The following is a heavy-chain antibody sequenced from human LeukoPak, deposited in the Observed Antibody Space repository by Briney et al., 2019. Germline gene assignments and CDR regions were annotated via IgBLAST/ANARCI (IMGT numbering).Heavy chain of an antibody. J-gene: IGHJ4*02. CDR3: AKTTTGYSSGRYPGWPVDY. CDR2: ISGSGGIT. V-gene: IGHV3-23*01. D-gene: IGHD6-19*01. Sequence: GGSLRLSCAASGFTFSSYAIYWVRQAPGKRLEWVSGISGSGGITYFADPVKGRFTIPRDNSKNTVYLQMNSLRVEDTAVYYCAKTTTGYSSGRYPGWPVDYWGQGTLVTVSS. CDR1: GFTFSSYA.